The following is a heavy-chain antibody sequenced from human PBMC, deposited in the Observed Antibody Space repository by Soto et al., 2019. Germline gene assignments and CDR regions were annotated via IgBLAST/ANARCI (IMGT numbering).Heavy chain of an antibody. CDR1: GGTFSSYA. CDR3: ARDQEYCSSTSCYGYMDV. CDR2: IIPIFGTA. D-gene: IGHD2-2*01. J-gene: IGHJ6*02. Sequence: SVKVSCKASGGTFSSYAISWVRQAPGQGLEWMGGIIPIFGTANYAQKFQGRVTITADESTSTAYMELSSLRSEDTAVYYCARDQEYCSSTSCYGYMDVWGQGTTVTVSS. V-gene: IGHV1-69*13.